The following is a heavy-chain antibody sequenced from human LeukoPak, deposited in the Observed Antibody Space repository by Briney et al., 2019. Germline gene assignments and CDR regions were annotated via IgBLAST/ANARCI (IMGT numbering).Heavy chain of an antibody. J-gene: IGHJ3*02. D-gene: IGHD6-13*01. CDR2: ISAYNGNT. V-gene: IGHV1-18*01. CDR1: GYTFTSYG. CDR3: ARDSGYSSSWSTRAFDI. Sequence: AASVKVSCKASGYTFTSYGISWVRPAPGQGLEWMGWISAYNGNTNYAQKLQGRVTMTTDTSTSTAYMELRSLRSDDTAVYYCARDSGYSSSWSTRAFDIWGQGTMVTVSS.